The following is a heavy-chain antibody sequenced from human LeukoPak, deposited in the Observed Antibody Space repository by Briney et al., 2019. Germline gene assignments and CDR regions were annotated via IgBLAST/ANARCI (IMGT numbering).Heavy chain of an antibody. J-gene: IGHJ4*02. D-gene: IGHD6-13*01. CDR3: AKVFRLYSSSWDYFDY. CDR1: GFTFTNYA. V-gene: IGHV3-23*01. CDR2: ISGSGSPT. Sequence: GGSLRLSCAASGFTFTNYAMNWVRQAPGKGLEWVSTISGSGSPTFYADSVKGRFTISRDNSKNTLYLQMNSLRAEDTAVYYCAKVFRLYSSSWDYFDYWGQGTLVTVSS.